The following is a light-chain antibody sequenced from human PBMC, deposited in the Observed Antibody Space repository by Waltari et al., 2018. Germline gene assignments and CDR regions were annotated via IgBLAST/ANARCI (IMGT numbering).Light chain of an antibody. CDR3: QQYNRWPPGT. J-gene: IGKJ1*01. Sequence: TVITQSPATLSVSPGERATNSCRTSQTIGLSLAWYQQRPGQAPRLLIYHTSTRATGVPARFSGSGSESEFTLTISTLQSEDVAVYYCQQYNRWPPGTFGQGTRVEI. CDR2: HTS. CDR1: QTIGLS. V-gene: IGKV3-15*01.